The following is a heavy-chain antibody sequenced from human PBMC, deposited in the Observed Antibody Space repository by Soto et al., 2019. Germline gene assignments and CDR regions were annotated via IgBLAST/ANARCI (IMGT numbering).Heavy chain of an antibody. D-gene: IGHD3-10*01. J-gene: IGHJ4*02. CDR1: GFTFSSFW. CDR2: INTDGSST. CDR3: AKRGVDTFGLSY. Sequence: EVQLVESGGGLVQPGGSLRLSCAVSGFTFSSFWMHWVRQAPGEGLVWVSRINTDGSSTSYADSVKGRFTISRDNAKNTLYLQMNSLRAEDTAMYYCAKRGVDTFGLSYCGQGTLVTVSS. V-gene: IGHV3-74*01.